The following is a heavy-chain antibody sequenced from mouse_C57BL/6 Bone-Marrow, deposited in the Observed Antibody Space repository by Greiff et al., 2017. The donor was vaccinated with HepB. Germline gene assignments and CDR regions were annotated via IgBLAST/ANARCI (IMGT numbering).Heavy chain of an antibody. D-gene: IGHD6-5*01. CDR1: GYAFSSSW. CDR3: ALSIFYWYFDV. Sequence: VKLMESGPELVKPGASVKISCKASGYAFSSSWMNWVKQRPGKGLEWIGRIYPGDGDTNYNGKFKGKATLTADKSSSTAYMQLSSLTSEDSAVYFCALSIFYWYFDVWGTGTTVTVSS. V-gene: IGHV1-82*01. CDR2: IYPGDGDT. J-gene: IGHJ1*03.